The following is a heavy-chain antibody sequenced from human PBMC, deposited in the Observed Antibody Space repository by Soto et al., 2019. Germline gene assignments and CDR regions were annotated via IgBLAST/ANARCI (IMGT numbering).Heavy chain of an antibody. V-gene: IGHV4-30-2*01. D-gene: IGHD4-17*01. J-gene: IGHJ4*02. Sequence: SETLSLTCTVSGGSITIGGYCWSWIRQPPGQGLEWIGYICHSGNTYYNPSLKSRVTISVDRSKNQFSLKLSSVTAADTAVYYCARAMTTVTTIDYWGPGTLVTVSS. CDR2: ICHSGNT. CDR3: ARAMTTVTTIDY. CDR1: GGSITIGGYC.